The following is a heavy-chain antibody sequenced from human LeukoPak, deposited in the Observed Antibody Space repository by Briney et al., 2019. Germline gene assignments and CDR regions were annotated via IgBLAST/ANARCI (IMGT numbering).Heavy chain of an antibody. Sequence: NASETLSLTCAVYGGSFSGYYWSWIRQPPGKGLEWIGEINHSGSTNYNPSLKSRVTISVDTSKNQFSLKLSSVTAADTAVYYCARVLGGLRFLEWLYYFDYWGQGTLVTVSS. D-gene: IGHD3-3*01. V-gene: IGHV4-34*01. J-gene: IGHJ4*02. CDR3: ARVLGGLRFLEWLYYFDY. CDR2: INHSGST. CDR1: GGSFSGYY.